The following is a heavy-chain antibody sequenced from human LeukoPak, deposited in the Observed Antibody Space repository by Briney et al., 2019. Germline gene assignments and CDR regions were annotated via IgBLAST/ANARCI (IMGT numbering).Heavy chain of an antibody. Sequence: GESLRLSCAASGFTFSNYGMSWVRQAPGEGPEWVSVIRGSGGGTYYADSVKGRFTISRDNSKNTVYLQMNSLRAEDTAVYYCVKARMPHCGTDCLESWGQGTLVTVSS. CDR3: VKARMPHCGTDCLES. CDR2: IRGSGGGT. CDR1: GFTFSNYG. J-gene: IGHJ4*02. V-gene: IGHV3-23*01. D-gene: IGHD2-21*02.